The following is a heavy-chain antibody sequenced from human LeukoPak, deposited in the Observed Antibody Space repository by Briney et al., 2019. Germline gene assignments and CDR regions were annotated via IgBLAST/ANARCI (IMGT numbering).Heavy chain of an antibody. V-gene: IGHV1-2*04. CDR3: ARVKRRGSGELFIDY. J-gene: IGHJ4*02. CDR2: INPNSGGT. D-gene: IGHD3-10*01. CDR1: GYTFTGYY. Sequence: GASVKVSCKASGYTFTGYYMHWVRQAPGQGLEWMGWINPNSGGTNYAQKFQGWVTMTRDTSISTAYMELSRLRSDDTAMYYCARVKRRGSGELFIDYWGQGTLVVVSS.